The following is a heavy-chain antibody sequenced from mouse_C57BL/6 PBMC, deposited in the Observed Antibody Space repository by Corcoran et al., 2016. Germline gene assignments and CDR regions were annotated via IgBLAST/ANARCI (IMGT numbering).Heavy chain of an antibody. J-gene: IGHJ3*01. D-gene: IGHD1-1*01. Sequence: QVQLQQSGPELVKPGASVKISCKASGYSFTSYYIHWVKQRPGQGLEWIGWIYPGSGNTKYNEKFKGKATLTADTSSSTAYMQLSSLTSEDSAVYYCARENYYGSSFAYWGQGTLVTVSA. CDR2: IYPGSGNT. CDR3: ARENYYGSSFAY. CDR1: GYSFTSYY. V-gene: IGHV1-66*01.